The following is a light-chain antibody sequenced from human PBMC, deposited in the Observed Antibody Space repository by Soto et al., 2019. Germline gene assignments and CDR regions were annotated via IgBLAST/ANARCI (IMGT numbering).Light chain of an antibody. Sequence: QSVLTQPASVSGSSGQSITISCIGTSSDVGGYNYVSWYQQYPGKAPKLMIYDVTNRPSGVSNRFSGSKSGNTASLTISGLQAEDEADYYCSSFTSSTTRGVFGGGTQLTVL. CDR3: SSFTSSTTRGV. CDR1: SSDVGGYNY. J-gene: IGLJ3*02. V-gene: IGLV2-14*01. CDR2: DVT.